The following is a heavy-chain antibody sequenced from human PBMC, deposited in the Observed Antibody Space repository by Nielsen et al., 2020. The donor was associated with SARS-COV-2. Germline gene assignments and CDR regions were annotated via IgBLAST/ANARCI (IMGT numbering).Heavy chain of an antibody. J-gene: IGHJ6*02. CDR1: GFTFGDYA. V-gene: IGHV3-15*01. CDR3: TTDLSSSSWYYYYYYGMDV. CDR2: IKSKTDGGTT. Sequence: GGSLRLSCTASGFTFGDYAMSWSRQAPGKGLEWVGRIKSKTDGGTTDYAAPVKGRFTISRDDSKNTLYLQMNSLKTEDTAVYYCTTDLSSSSWYYYYYYGMDVWGQGTTVTVSS. D-gene: IGHD6-13*01.